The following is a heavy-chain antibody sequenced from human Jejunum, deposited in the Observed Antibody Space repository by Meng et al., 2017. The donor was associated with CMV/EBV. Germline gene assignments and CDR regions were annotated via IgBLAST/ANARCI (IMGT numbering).Heavy chain of an antibody. D-gene: IGHD6-13*01. CDR1: GFTFSDYY. J-gene: IGHJ4*02. CDR3: AREEGYTRPHYFDY. V-gene: IGHV3-11*01. Sequence: GFTFSDYYMSWIRQAPGKGLEWVSYISSSGSTIYYADSVKGRFTISRDNSKNTLYLQMNSLRAEDTAVYYCAREEGYTRPHYFDYWGQGTLVTVSS. CDR2: ISSSGSTI.